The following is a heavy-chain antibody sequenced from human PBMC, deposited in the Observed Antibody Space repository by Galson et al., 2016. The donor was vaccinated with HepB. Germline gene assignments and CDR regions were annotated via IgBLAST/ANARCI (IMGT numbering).Heavy chain of an antibody. J-gene: IGHJ6*02. CDR3: AKDTGHCSGGVCYSPRGMDG. V-gene: IGHV3-23*01. CDR2: ISGAGTA. CDR1: GFPFSSYA. Sequence: SLRLSCAASGFPFSSYAMSWVRQAPGKGLAWVSTISGAGTASYAYSVKGRFTISRDNSKDTLDLQMDSLRVEDTAVYYCAKDTGHCSGGVCYSPRGMDGWVQGTTVTVSS. D-gene: IGHD2-15*01.